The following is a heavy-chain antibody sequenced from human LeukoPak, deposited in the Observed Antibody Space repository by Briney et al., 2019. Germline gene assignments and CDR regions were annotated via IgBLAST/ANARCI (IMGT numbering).Heavy chain of an antibody. D-gene: IGHD3-22*01. CDR1: DSSISSGHYS. CDR3: ARASYSYDINGWVPFDY. Sequence: PSQTLSLTCTVSDSSISSGHYSWSWIRQPAGKGLEWIGRIYTSGSTNYNPSLKSRVTISLDMSKNQFSLKLSSVTAADTAVYYCARASYSYDINGWVPFDYWGQGTLVTVSS. V-gene: IGHV4-61*02. J-gene: IGHJ4*02. CDR2: IYTSGST.